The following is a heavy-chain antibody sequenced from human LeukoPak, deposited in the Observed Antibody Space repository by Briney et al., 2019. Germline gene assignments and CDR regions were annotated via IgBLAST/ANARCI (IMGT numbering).Heavy chain of an antibody. CDR2: INPSGGST. V-gene: IGHV1-46*02. CDR3: ARGHPAAVAGLLAY. Sequence: ASVKVSCKASGYSFNSYYIHWVRQATGRGLEWMGIINPSGGSTSYTQKFQGRVTMTRDTSTSTVYMELRSLRSEDTAVYYCARGHPAAVAGLLAYWGRGTLVTVSS. J-gene: IGHJ4*02. D-gene: IGHD6-19*01. CDR1: GYSFNSYY.